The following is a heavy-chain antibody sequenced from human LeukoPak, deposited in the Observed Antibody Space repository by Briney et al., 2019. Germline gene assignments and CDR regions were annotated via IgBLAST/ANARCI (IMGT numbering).Heavy chain of an antibody. CDR2: ISGSGGST. J-gene: IGHJ6*02. D-gene: IGHD5-24*01. V-gene: IGHV3-23*01. Sequence: GGSLRLSCAASGFTFSSYAMSWVRQAPGKGLEWVSAISGSGGSTYYADSVKGRFTISRDNSKNTLYLQMNSLRAEGTAVYYCAKGFSGDYCYYGMDVWGQGTTVTVSS. CDR3: AKGFSGDYCYYGMDV. CDR1: GFTFSSYA.